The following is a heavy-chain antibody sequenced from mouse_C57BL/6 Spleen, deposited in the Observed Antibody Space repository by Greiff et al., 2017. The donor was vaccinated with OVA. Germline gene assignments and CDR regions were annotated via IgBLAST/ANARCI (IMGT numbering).Heavy chain of an antibody. D-gene: IGHD2-4*01. V-gene: IGHV1-22*01. Sequence: VQLQQSGPELVKPGASVKMSCKASGYTFTDYNMHWVKQSHGKSLEWIGYINPNNGGTSYNQKFKGKATLTVNKSSSTAYMELRSLTSEDSAVYYCAREDDYDPYYFDYWGQGTTLTVSS. CDR2: INPNNGGT. CDR1: GYTFTDYN. CDR3: AREDDYDPYYFDY. J-gene: IGHJ2*01.